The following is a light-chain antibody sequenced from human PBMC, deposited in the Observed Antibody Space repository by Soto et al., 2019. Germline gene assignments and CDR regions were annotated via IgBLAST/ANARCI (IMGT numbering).Light chain of an antibody. CDR1: QDINSY. CDR2: GAS. CDR3: QQLNNYPLT. J-gene: IGKJ4*01. V-gene: IGKV1-9*01. Sequence: DIHLTQSPSFLSASVGDRVTITCRAGQDINSYLAWYQQKPGEAPKLLMCGASTLQSGVPSRFSGSGSGTEFTLTISSLQPEDFATYFCQQLNNYPLTFGGGTKVEIK.